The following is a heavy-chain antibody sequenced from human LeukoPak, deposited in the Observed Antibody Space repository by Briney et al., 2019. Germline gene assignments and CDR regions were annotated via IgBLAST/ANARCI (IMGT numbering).Heavy chain of an antibody. V-gene: IGHV3-21*01. J-gene: IGHJ4*02. CDR1: GFTFSSNS. D-gene: IGHD6-19*01. Sequence: GGSLRLSCAASGFTFSSNSMNWVRQAPGKGLEWVSSISSSSSYIYYADSLKGRFTISRDNAETSLYLEMNSLRAEDTAVYYCARGHTTGWYPFDYWGQGTLVTVSS. CDR3: ARGHTTGWYPFDY. CDR2: ISSSSSYI.